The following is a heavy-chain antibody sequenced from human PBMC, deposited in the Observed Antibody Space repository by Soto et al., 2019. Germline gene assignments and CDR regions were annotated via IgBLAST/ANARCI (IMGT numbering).Heavy chain of an antibody. V-gene: IGHV3-30*18. CDR2: ISFDESDK. J-gene: IGHJ4*02. D-gene: IGHD1-26*01. CDR1: GFTFSSYG. Sequence: QVQLVESGGGVVQPGRSLRLSCAASGFTFSSYGMHWVRQAPGKGLEWVAVISFDESDKYYADSVKGRFTISRDNSENTQYLQMNSLRGEDTAVYYCAKQGSPGVGAIPYYFDSWGQGTLVTVSS. CDR3: AKQGSPGVGAIPYYFDS.